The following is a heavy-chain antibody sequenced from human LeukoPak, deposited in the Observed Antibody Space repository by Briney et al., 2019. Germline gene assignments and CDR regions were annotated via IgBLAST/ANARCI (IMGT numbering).Heavy chain of an antibody. Sequence: SETLSLTCTVSGGSISSSSYYWGWIRQPPGKGLEWIGSIYYSGSTNYNPSLKSRVTISVDTSKNQFSLKLSSVTAADTAVYYCARDGMITDAFDIWSQGTMVTVSS. D-gene: IGHD1-26*01. CDR1: GGSISSSSYY. V-gene: IGHV4-39*07. CDR2: IYYSGST. CDR3: ARDGMITDAFDI. J-gene: IGHJ3*02.